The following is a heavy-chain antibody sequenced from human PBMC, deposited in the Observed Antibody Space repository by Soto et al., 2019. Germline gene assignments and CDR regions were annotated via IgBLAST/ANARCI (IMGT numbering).Heavy chain of an antibody. D-gene: IGHD6-19*01. CDR2: ISSSGSTI. J-gene: IGHJ1*01. Sequence: QVQLVESGGGLVKPGGSLRLSCAASGFTFSDYYMSWIRQAPGKGLEWVSCISSSGSTIYYADSVKGRFTISRDNAKKSLYLQMTSLRAEDTAVYYCARPAIAVAGNQYFQHWGQGTLVTVSS. V-gene: IGHV3-11*01. CDR3: ARPAIAVAGNQYFQH. CDR1: GFTFSDYY.